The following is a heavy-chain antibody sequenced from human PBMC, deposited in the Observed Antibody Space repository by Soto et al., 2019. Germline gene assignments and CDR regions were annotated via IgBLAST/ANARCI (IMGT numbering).Heavy chain of an antibody. CDR2: INSDGSTT. D-gene: IGHD5-18*01. CDR1: GFTFSSYW. Sequence: EVQLVESGGGLVQPGGSLRLSCAASGFTFSSYWMLWVRQAPGKGLVWVSRINSDGSTTSYADSVKGRFTISRDNGKNTLYLQMNSLGAEDTAVYYCARVNPGYSYVNYWGQGTLVTVSS. CDR3: ARVNPGYSYVNY. V-gene: IGHV3-74*01. J-gene: IGHJ4*02.